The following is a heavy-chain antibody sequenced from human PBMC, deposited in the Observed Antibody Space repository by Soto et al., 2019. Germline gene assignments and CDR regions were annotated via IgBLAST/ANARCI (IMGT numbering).Heavy chain of an antibody. D-gene: IGHD1-7*01. V-gene: IGHV1-2*04. J-gene: IGHJ6*02. CDR3: ERVRWIIIETTTRVYYYYYGMNV. CDR2: INPNSGGT. CDR1: GYTFTGYY. Sequence: ASVKVSCKASGYTFTGYYMHWVRQAPGQGLEWMGWINPNSGGTNYAQKFQGWVTMTRDTSISTAYMELSRLRSDDTAVYYCERVRWIIIETTTRVYYYYYGMNVWGQGPTVTVSS.